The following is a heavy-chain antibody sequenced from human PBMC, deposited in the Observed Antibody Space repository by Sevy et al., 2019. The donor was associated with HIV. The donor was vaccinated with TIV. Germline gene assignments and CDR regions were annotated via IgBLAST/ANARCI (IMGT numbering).Heavy chain of an antibody. CDR1: GFTVSSNY. CDR2: IYSGGST. CDR3: ARDGGDGYKHYYYGIDV. D-gene: IGHD2-21*01. V-gene: IGHV3-53*01. Sequence: GGSLRLSCAASGFTVSSNYMSWVRQAPGKGLEWVSVIYSGGSTYYADSVKGRFTISRDNSKNTLYLQMNSLRAEDTAVYYCARDGGDGYKHYYYGIDVWGQGTTVTVSS. J-gene: IGHJ6*02.